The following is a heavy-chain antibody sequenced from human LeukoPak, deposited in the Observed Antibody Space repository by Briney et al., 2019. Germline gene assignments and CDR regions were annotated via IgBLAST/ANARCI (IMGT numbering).Heavy chain of an antibody. V-gene: IGHV4-34*01. CDR1: GGSISTYY. D-gene: IGHD2-15*01. CDR3: ARVRGFSVAAPDY. Sequence: SETLSLTCTVSGGSISTYYWSWIRQPPGKGLEWIGEINHSGSTNYNPSLKSRVTISVDTSKNQFSLKLSSVTAADTAVYYCARVRGFSVAAPDYWGQGTLVTVSS. CDR2: INHSGST. J-gene: IGHJ4*02.